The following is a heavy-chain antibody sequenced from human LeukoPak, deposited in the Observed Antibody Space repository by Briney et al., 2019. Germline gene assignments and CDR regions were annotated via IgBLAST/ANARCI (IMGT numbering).Heavy chain of an antibody. J-gene: IGHJ4*02. CDR2: INHSGST. V-gene: IGHV4-34*01. Sequence: TPPETLSLTCAVYGGSFSGYYWSWIRQPPGKGLEWIGEINHSGSTNYNPSLKSRVTISVDTSKNQFSLKLSSVTAADTAVYYCARGMVGLGYWGQGTLVTVSS. CDR3: ARGMVGLGY. CDR1: GGSFSGYY. D-gene: IGHD2-15*01.